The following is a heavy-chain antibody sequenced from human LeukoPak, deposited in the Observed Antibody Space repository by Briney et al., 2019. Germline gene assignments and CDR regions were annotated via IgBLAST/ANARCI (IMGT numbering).Heavy chain of an antibody. CDR2: FDPEKGET. CDR3: ATDDYGSGVGGY. Sequence: GASVKVSCKVSGYTLTELSMHWVRQAPGKGFEWMGRFDPEKGETIYAQKFQGRVTMTEDTSTDTAYMVLSSLRSEDTAVYYCATDDYGSGVGGYWGQGTLVTVSS. V-gene: IGHV1-24*01. D-gene: IGHD3-10*01. J-gene: IGHJ4*02. CDR1: GYTLTELS.